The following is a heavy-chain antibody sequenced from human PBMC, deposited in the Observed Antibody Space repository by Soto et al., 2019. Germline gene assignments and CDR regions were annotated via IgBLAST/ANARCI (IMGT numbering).Heavy chain of an antibody. J-gene: IGHJ4*02. Sequence: ASVKVSCKASGYTFTDYALHWVRQAPGQRLEWMGWMNAGVGNTLYSQKFQGRITITRDTSASTAYIELKSLKFEYTAIYYCARDTGYTFGSLNYWGPGTLVTVSS. CDR3: ARDTGYTFGSLNY. CDR2: MNAGVGNT. V-gene: IGHV1-3*01. CDR1: GYTFTDYA. D-gene: IGHD5-18*01.